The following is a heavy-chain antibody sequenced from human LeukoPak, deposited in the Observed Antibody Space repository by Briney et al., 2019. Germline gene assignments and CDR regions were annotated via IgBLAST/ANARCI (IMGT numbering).Heavy chain of an antibody. CDR1: GFTFSNYA. Sequence: GGCLRLSCAASGFTFSNYAMHWVRQAPGKGLEWVAIVSHDGRNQYYAESVKGRFTISRDSSKNTVSLQMNSLRAGDSALYYCGRDPSARVTIDFWGQGTLVTVSS. CDR2: VSHDGRNQ. CDR3: GRDPSARVTIDF. V-gene: IGHV3-30*04. J-gene: IGHJ4*02. D-gene: IGHD5-24*01.